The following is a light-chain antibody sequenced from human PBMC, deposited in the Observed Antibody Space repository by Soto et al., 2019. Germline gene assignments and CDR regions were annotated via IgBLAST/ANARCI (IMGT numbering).Light chain of an antibody. Sequence: EIVLTQSPGTLSLSPGERVTLSCRASQSLRSGYLAWSQQKFGQAPRLLIYDASRRATGIPERFSGSGSGTDFTLTINRLEPEDFAVYYCQQYGSSGTFGQGTKVDIK. CDR3: QQYGSSGT. CDR1: QSLRSGY. V-gene: IGKV3-20*01. J-gene: IGKJ1*01. CDR2: DAS.